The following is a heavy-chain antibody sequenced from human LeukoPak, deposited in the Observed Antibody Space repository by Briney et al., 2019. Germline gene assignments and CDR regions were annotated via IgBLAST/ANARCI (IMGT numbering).Heavy chain of an antibody. Sequence: PGGSLRLSCAASGFTFSSYGMHWVRQAPGKGLEWVSTIGGSGGTTYYADSVKGRFTISRANSKNTLYLQMNSLRAEDTAVYYCAKVGDAYTIDYWGQGTLVTVSS. CDR1: GFTFSSYG. J-gene: IGHJ4*02. D-gene: IGHD5-24*01. CDR3: AKVGDAYTIDY. V-gene: IGHV3-23*01. CDR2: IGGSGGTT.